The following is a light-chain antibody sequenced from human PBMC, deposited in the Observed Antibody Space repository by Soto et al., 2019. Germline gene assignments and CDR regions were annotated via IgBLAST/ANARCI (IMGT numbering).Light chain of an antibody. CDR1: SSDVGGYNY. CDR3: SSYTSSSNVV. V-gene: IGLV2-14*01. CDR2: EVS. J-gene: IGLJ2*01. Sequence: QSALTQPASVSGSPGQSITISCTGTSSDVGGYNYVYWYQQHPGKVPKLMIYEVSNRPSGVSNRFSASKSGNTASLTISGLQGEDEADYYCSSYTSSSNVVFGGGTKLTVL.